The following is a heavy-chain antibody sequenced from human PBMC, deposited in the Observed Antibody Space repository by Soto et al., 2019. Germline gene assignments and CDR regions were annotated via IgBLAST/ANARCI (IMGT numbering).Heavy chain of an antibody. CDR3: ARDGYSNGENYYGMDV. CDR1: GYTFTSYG. CDR2: ISAYNGNT. V-gene: IGHV1-18*01. J-gene: IGHJ6*02. D-gene: IGHD5-18*01. Sequence: ASVKVSCKASGYTFTSYGISWVRQAPGQGLEWMGWISAYNGNTNYAQKLQGRVTMTTDTSTSTAYMELRSLRSDDTAVYYCARDGYSNGENYYGMDVWGQGTTVTVPS.